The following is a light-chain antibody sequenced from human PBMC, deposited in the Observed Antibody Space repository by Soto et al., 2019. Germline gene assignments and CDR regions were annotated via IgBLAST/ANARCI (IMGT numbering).Light chain of an antibody. J-gene: IGKJ4*01. Sequence: DIQMTQSPSSLSASVGDRVTITCRASQSISSYLNWYQQKPGKAPKLLIYAASSLQSGVPSRFSGSGSGTDFTLTISSLQPEDFATYDCQQSYRTPRTFGGGTKVEIK. CDR1: QSISSY. V-gene: IGKV1-39*01. CDR3: QQSYRTPRT. CDR2: AAS.